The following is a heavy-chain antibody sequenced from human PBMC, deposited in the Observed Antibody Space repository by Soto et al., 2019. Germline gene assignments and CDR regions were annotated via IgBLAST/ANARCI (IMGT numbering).Heavy chain of an antibody. CDR1: GGSFSGYY. CDR2: INHSGST. Sequence: SETLSLTCAVYGGSFSGYYWSWIRQPPGKGLEWIGGINHSGSTNYNPSLKSRVTISVDTSKNQFSLKLSSVTAADTAVYYCARRINRGYSFFVYWGQGTLVTVSS. V-gene: IGHV4-34*01. CDR3: ARRINRGYSFFVY. J-gene: IGHJ4*02. D-gene: IGHD1-1*01.